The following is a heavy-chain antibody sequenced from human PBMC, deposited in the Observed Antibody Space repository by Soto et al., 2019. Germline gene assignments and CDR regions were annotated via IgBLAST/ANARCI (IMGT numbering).Heavy chain of an antibody. CDR1: GGSINSGLYY. CDR3: ARGRPGSYFVLEL. V-gene: IGHV4-31*03. J-gene: IGHJ4*02. D-gene: IGHD3-10*01. Sequence: QVQLQESGPGRVKPSQTLFLTCTVSGGSINSGLYYWTWIRQYPGKGLEWIGYIYSRGNTYYTPSLKGRVDMAVDSSQNQFSLRVSSVTAADTAVYYGARGRPGSYFVLELWGQGTLVTVSS. CDR2: IYSRGNT.